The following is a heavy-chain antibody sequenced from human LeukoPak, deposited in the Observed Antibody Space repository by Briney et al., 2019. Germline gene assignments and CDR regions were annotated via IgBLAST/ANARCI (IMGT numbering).Heavy chain of an antibody. D-gene: IGHD5-18*01. Sequence: SETLSLTCVVYGGSFSGYYWSWIRQPPGKGLEWIGEINHSGSTNYNPSLKSRVTISVDTSKNQFSLKLSSVTAADTAVYYCARALRGYSYGYGTWGQGTLVTVSS. J-gene: IGHJ5*02. V-gene: IGHV4-34*01. CDR2: INHSGST. CDR1: GGSFSGYY. CDR3: ARALRGYSYGYGT.